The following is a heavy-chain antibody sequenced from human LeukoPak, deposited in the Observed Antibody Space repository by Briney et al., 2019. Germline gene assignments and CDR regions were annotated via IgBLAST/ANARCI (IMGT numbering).Heavy chain of an antibody. CDR2: ISSGSSYI. CDR3: AKDRWELLDAFDI. D-gene: IGHD1-26*01. V-gene: IGHV3-21*01. Sequence: PGGSLRLSCAASGFTLSRYSMNWVRQAPGKVLEWVSSISSGSSYIYYAGSVKGRFTISRDNAKNTLYLQMNSLRAEDTAVYYCAKDRWELLDAFDIWGQGTMVTVSS. CDR1: GFTLSRYS. J-gene: IGHJ3*02.